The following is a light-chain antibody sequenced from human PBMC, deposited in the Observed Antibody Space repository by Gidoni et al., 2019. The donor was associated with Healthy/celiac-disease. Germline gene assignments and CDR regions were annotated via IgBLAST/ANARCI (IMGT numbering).Light chain of an antibody. Sequence: IQMTQSPSSLSASVGDRVTITCRASQSISSYLNWYQQKPGNAPQLLIYAASSLQSGVPSRFSGSGSGTDFTLTISSLQSEDFATYYCQQRYSTPPWTFGQGTKVEIK. V-gene: IGKV1-39*01. CDR1: QSISSY. CDR2: AAS. J-gene: IGKJ1*01. CDR3: QQRYSTPPWT.